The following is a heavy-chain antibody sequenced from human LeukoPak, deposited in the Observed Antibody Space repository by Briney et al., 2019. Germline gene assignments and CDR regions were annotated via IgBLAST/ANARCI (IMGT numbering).Heavy chain of an antibody. CDR1: GDSITTYY. V-gene: IGHV4-59*08. Sequence: SETLSLTCTVSGDSITTYYWSWVRQPPGKGLERIGYIYYSGITSYNPSLKRRVTISVDTSNNQFSLMLTSVTAADTAVYYCATIPLYYDSLGWFDPWGQGTLVTVSS. J-gene: IGHJ5*02. CDR3: ATIPLYYDSLGWFDP. CDR2: IYYSGIT. D-gene: IGHD3-3*01.